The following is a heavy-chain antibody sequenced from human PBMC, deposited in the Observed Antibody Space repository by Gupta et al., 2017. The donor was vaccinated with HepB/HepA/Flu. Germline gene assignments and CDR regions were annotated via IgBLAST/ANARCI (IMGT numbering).Heavy chain of an antibody. CDR3: AEGMTVFDY. CDR2: VCARAGEA. Sequence: VPLLESGGGLVQSGGHQRISCADSGFTFRNYPMTGVRQDPGKGLGLVATVCARAGEAFYEDSVKSRFAVSRDNSNNILKRQMDSLGADYSAVYDCAEGMTVFDYWGQGTLVSVSS. J-gene: IGHJ4*02. CDR1: GFTFRNYP. V-gene: IGHV3-23*01.